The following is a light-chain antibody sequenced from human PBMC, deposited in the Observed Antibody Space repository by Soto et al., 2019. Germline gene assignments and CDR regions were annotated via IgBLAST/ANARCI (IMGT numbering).Light chain of an antibody. J-gene: IGLJ1*01. CDR3: QSYDTSLAGFV. CDR1: SSNIGARFD. V-gene: IGLV1-40*01. Sequence: QSVLTQLLSVSRAPGQRVPISCTGSSSNIGARFDVHWYRHLPGTAPKLLISVNTNGPSGVADRFSGSKSGTSASLAIAGLRADDQAAYYCQSYDTSLAGFVFGTGTEVTVL. CDR2: VNT.